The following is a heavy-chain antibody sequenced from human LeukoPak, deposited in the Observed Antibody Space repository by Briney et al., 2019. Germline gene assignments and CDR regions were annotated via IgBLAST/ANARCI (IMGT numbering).Heavy chain of an antibody. CDR2: ISSGSSYI. Sequence: GGSLRLSCAASGFTFSSYSMNWVRQAPGKGLEWVSSISSGSSYIYYADSVKGRFTISRDNAKNSLYLQMNSLRAEDTAVYYCARAHSRLIMTTGAFDIWGQGTMVTVSS. V-gene: IGHV3-21*01. CDR3: ARAHSRLIMTTGAFDI. D-gene: IGHD4-11*01. J-gene: IGHJ3*02. CDR1: GFTFSSYS.